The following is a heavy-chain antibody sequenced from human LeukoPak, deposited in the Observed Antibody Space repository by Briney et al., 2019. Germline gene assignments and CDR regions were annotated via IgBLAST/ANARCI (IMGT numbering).Heavy chain of an antibody. D-gene: IGHD4-17*01. V-gene: IGHV3-11*04. J-gene: IGHJ1*01. CDR1: GFSFSDYY. CDR3: AKDYGAFQH. CDR2: ISGSGSTI. Sequence: PGGSLRLSCAAPGFSFSDYYMSWVRQAPGKGLEWVSYISGSGSTIFYADPVKGRFTISRDRAKNSLYLQMNSLRAEDTAVYYCAKDYGAFQHWGQGTLSPSPQ.